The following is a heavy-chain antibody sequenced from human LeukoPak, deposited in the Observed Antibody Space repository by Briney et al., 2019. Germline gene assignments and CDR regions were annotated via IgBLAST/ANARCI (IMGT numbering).Heavy chain of an antibody. CDR3: ARASGSYGSGSYYYSGMDV. CDR1: AHSTARGLY. D-gene: IGHD3-10*01. CDR2: ITHVGST. V-gene: IGHV4-38-2*01. J-gene: IGHJ6*04. Sequence: SQTMSPTSAVSAHSTARGLYGCCMRQATGKGLEWIGRITHVGSTYYNPSLKSRVTISVDTSKNQFSLKLSSVTAADTALYYCARASGSYGSGSYYYSGMDVWGKGTTVTVSS.